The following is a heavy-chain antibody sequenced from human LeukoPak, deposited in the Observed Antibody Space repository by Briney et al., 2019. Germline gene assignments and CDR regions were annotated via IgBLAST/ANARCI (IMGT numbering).Heavy chain of an antibody. CDR1: GFTFSSYS. CDR2: ISSSSTI. Sequence: GGSLRLSCAASGFTFSSYSMNWVRQAPGKGLEWVSYISSSSTIYYADSVKGRFTISRDNAKNSLYLQMNSLRAEDTAVYYCAGGSYLYYYYYMDVWGKGTTVTVSS. CDR3: AGGSYLYYYYYMDV. D-gene: IGHD1-26*01. V-gene: IGHV3-48*01. J-gene: IGHJ6*03.